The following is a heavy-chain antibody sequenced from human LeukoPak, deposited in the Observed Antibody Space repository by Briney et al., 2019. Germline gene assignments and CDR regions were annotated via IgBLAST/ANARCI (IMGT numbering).Heavy chain of an antibody. D-gene: IGHD3-3*01. V-gene: IGHV4-31*03. CDR3: ARAFWRVGVREDWLLGWFDP. CDR2: IYYSGST. J-gene: IGHJ5*02. Sequence: SQTLSLTCTVSGGSISSGGYYWSWIRQHAGKGLEWIGYIYYSGSTYYNPSLKSRVTISVDTSKDQFSLKLSSVTAADTAVYYCARAFWRVGVREDWLLGWFDPWGQGTLVTVSS. CDR1: GGSISSGGYY.